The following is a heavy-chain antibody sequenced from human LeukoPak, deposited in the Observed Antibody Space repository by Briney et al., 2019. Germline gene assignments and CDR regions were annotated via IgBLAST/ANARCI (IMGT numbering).Heavy chain of an antibody. CDR2: IYHSGST. CDR3: ARARHTTPGAFDI. V-gene: IGHV4-4*02. Sequence: PSGTLSLPCAAPGGPISSSTCWGWVRQPPGKGLEGIGEIYHSGSTNYNPSLKSRVTISVDKSKNQFSLKLSSVTAADTAVYYCARARHTTPGAFDIWGQGTMVTVSS. D-gene: IGHD1-26*01. CDR1: GGPISSSTC. J-gene: IGHJ3*02.